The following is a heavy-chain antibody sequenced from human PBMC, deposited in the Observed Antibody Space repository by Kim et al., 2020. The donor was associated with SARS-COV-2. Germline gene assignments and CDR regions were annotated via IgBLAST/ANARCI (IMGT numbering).Heavy chain of an antibody. CDR3: AKQISGYSSGWYGEHFDY. J-gene: IGHJ4*02. V-gene: IGHV3-48*03. CDR1: GFTFSSYE. D-gene: IGHD6-19*01. Sequence: GGSLRLSCAASGFTFSSYEMNWVRQAPGKGLEWVSYISSSGSTIYYADSVKGRFTISRDNAKNSLYLQMNSLRAEDTAVYYCAKQISGYSSGWYGEHFDYWGQGTLVTVSS. CDR2: ISSSGSTI.